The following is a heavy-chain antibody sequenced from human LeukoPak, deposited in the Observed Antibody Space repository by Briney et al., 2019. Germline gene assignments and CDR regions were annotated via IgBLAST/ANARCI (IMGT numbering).Heavy chain of an antibody. CDR1: GFTFDDYA. V-gene: IGHV3-9*01. CDR2: ISWNSGSI. D-gene: IGHD6-13*01. CDR3: AKGVAAAGPGDY. J-gene: IGHJ4*02. Sequence: HPGGSLRLSCAASGFTFDDYAMHWVRQAPGKGLEWVSGISWNSGSIGYADSVKGRFTISRDNAKNSLYLQMNSLRAEDTALYYCAKGVAAAGPGDYWGQGTLVTVSS.